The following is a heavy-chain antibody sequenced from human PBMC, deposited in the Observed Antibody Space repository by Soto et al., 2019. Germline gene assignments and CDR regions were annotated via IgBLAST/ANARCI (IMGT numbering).Heavy chain of an antibody. V-gene: IGHV4-39*01. CDR3: ARRSWLPDY. Sequence: QLQLQESGPGLVKPSETLSITCTVSGGSISSSSYYWGWIRQPPGKGLEWIGSIYYSGSTFYNPSLKRRVTISVDTSKNQFSLKLSSVTAADTAVYYCARRSWLPDYWGQGTLVTVSS. D-gene: IGHD5-12*01. CDR1: GGSISSSSYY. CDR2: IYYSGST. J-gene: IGHJ4*02.